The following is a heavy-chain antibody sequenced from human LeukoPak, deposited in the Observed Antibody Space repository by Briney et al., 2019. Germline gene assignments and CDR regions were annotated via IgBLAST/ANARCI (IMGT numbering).Heavy chain of an antibody. J-gene: IGHJ6*02. CDR1: GFTFSTYG. CDR2: IWNDGSNK. D-gene: IGHD4-17*01. Sequence: GGSLRLSCEASGFTFSTYGMHWVRQAPGKGLEWVAVIWNDGSNKNYADSVKGRFTITRDNSKNTLYLQINSLRAEDTAVYYCARGGRTTWHGMDVWGQGTTVTVSS. CDR3: ARGGRTTWHGMDV. V-gene: IGHV3-33*01.